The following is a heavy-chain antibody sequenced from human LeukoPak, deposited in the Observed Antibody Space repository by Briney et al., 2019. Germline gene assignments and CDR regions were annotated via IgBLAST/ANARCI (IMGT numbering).Heavy chain of an antibody. CDR1: GFTFDDYA. CDR3: AGLQLGHYYYGMDV. J-gene: IGHJ6*02. CDR2: ISWNSGSI. Sequence: PGGSLRLSCAASGFTFDDYAIHWVRQAPGKGLEWVSGISWNSGSIGYADSVKGRFTISRDNAKNSLYLQMNSLRAEDTALYYCAGLQLGHYYYGMDVWGQGTTVTVSS. V-gene: IGHV3-9*01. D-gene: IGHD6-13*01.